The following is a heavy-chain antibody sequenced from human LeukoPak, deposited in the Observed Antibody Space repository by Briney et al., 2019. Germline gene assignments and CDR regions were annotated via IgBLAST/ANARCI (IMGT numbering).Heavy chain of an antibody. CDR1: GFTFSSYD. CDR2: ISTSGGSI. D-gene: IGHD6-13*01. CDR3: ARGRGSSWYWAEYFQH. Sequence: GGSLRLSCAASGFTFSSYDMNWVRQAPGKGLQWVSAISTSGGSIYYGDSVKGRFIISRDNSKNTLYLQMNSLRAEDTAVYYCARGRGSSWYWAEYFQHWGQGTLVTVSS. V-gene: IGHV3-23*01. J-gene: IGHJ1*01.